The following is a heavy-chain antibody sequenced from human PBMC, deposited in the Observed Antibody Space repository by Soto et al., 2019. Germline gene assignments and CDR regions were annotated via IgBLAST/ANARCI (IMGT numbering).Heavy chain of an antibody. Sequence: SETLSLTCTVSGGSISSYYWSWIRQPAGKGLEWIGRIYTSGSTNYNPSLKSRVTMSVDTSKNQFSLKLSSVTAANTAVYYCARAGLTTLELATTYWGQGTLVTVSS. J-gene: IGHJ4*02. CDR1: GGSISSYY. CDR2: IYTSGST. CDR3: ARAGLTTLELATTY. V-gene: IGHV4-4*07. D-gene: IGHD5-12*01.